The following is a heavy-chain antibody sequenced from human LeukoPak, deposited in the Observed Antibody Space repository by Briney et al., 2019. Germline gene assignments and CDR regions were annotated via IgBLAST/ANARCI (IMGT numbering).Heavy chain of an antibody. D-gene: IGHD3-10*01. CDR2: IYYSGST. J-gene: IGHJ4*02. CDR1: GGSFSGYY. CDR3: ARDQYYYGSGSSPFDY. Sequence: SETLSLTCAVYGGSFSGYYWSWIRQPPGKGLEWIGSIYYSGSTYYNPSLKSRVTMSVDTSKNQFSLRLSSVTAADTAVYYCARDQYYYGSGSSPFDYWGQGTLVTVSS. V-gene: IGHV4-34*01.